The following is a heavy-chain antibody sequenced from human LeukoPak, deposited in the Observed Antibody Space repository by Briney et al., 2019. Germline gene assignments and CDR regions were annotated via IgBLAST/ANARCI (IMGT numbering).Heavy chain of an antibody. Sequence: PGGSLRLSCAASGFTFSSYAMHWVRQAPGKGLEYVSSISTNGGNTYYANSVKGRLAISTDNSKNLLYLQMGSLRAEDMALYYCARDSMTTVTTYTFGDYWGQGTLVTVSS. CDR1: GFTFSSYA. V-gene: IGHV3-64*01. D-gene: IGHD4-17*01. J-gene: IGHJ4*02. CDR2: ISTNGGNT. CDR3: ARDSMTTVTTYTFGDY.